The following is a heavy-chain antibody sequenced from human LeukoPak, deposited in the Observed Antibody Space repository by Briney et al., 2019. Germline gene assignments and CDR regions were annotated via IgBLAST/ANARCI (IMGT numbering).Heavy chain of an antibody. Sequence: GGSLRLSCAASGFTFSSYAMHWVRRAPGKGLEWVAVMSYDGSNKYYADSVKGRFTISRDNSKNTVYLQMNSLRAEDTAVYYCARDYGHYERWDYWGQGTLVTVSS. D-gene: IGHD5-24*01. CDR3: ARDYGHYERWDY. CDR1: GFTFSSYA. V-gene: IGHV3-30-3*01. CDR2: MSYDGSNK. J-gene: IGHJ4*02.